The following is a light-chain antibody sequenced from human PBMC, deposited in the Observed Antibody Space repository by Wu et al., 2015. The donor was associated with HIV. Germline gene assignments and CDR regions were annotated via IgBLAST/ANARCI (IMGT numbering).Light chain of an antibody. J-gene: IGKJ1*01. CDR2: GAP. CDR3: QQYNYWPQT. CDR1: QSISSK. V-gene: IGKV3-15*01. Sequence: EIGVTQSPATLSVSPGETATLSCRASQSISSKLAWYQQKPGQAPRLLIYGAPTRAAGVPVRFSASGSGTEFNLTISSMQSEDFAVYYCQQYNYWPQTFGQGTKVEIK.